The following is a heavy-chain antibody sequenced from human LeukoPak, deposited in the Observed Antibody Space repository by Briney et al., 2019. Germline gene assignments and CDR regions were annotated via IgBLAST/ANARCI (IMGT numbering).Heavy chain of an antibody. J-gene: IGHJ4*02. CDR3: ARVLAPKSYYFDY. CDR2: INPNSGGT. CDR1: GYTFTGYY. V-gene: IGHV1-2*02. D-gene: IGHD3-16*02. Sequence: GASVTVSCKASGYTFTGYYMHWVRQAPGQGLEWMGWINPNSGGTNYAQKFQGRVTMTRDTSISTAYMELSRLRYDDTAVYYCARVLAPKSYYFDYWGQGTLVTVSS.